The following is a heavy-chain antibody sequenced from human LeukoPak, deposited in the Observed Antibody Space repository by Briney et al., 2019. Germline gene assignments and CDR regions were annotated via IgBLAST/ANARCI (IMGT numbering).Heavy chain of an antibody. CDR1: GYTFTNFG. Sequence: ASVKVSCKASGYTFTNFGISWVRQAPGQGLEWMGWISAYNGNTNYAQRLQGRVTMATDTSTSTAYMELRSLRSDDTAVYYCARDRDYGDYNTQDLFVYWGQGTLVTVSS. CDR2: ISAYNGNT. J-gene: IGHJ4*02. V-gene: IGHV1-18*01. D-gene: IGHD4-17*01. CDR3: ARDRDYGDYNTQDLFVY.